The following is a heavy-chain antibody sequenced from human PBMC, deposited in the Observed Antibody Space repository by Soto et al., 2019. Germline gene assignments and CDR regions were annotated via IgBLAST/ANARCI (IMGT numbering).Heavy chain of an antibody. D-gene: IGHD6-25*01. CDR2: IIPTFGAA. Sequence: QVHLVQSGAEVKRPGCSVKVSCEASGGSFSSDAITWVRQVPGQGLEWMGGIIPTFGAANYGRQFQGRVTISADESTRTVYMELSSLRFDDTAVYYCARGFSGYYSSLDYWGQGTLVTVSS. J-gene: IGHJ4*02. V-gene: IGHV1-69*01. CDR3: ARGFSGYYSSLDY. CDR1: GGSFSSDA.